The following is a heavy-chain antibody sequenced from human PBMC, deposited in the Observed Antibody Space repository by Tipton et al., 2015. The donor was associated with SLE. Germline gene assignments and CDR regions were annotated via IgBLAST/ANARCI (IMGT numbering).Heavy chain of an antibody. J-gene: IGHJ3*02. V-gene: IGHV4-34*01. CDR1: GFSISSGYY. CDR2: VKYRGST. D-gene: IGHD3-16*01. Sequence: TLSLTCAVSGFSISSGYYWGWIRQSPGKGLEWIGEVKYRGSTNYNPSLESRGTISIGTSENQLSLRLSSVTAADTAIYYCARGVAHFYDSGSFDIWGQGTLVTVSS. CDR3: ARGVAHFYDSGSFDI.